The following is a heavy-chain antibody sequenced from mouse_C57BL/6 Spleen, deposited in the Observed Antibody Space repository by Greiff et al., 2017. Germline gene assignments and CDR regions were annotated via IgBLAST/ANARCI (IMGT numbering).Heavy chain of an antibody. J-gene: IGHJ2*01. CDR2: ISSGSSTI. V-gene: IGHV5-17*01. D-gene: IGHD1-2*01. CDR3: ARYPNYGHFDY. Sequence: EVKVVESGGGLVKPGGSLKLSCAASGFTFSDYGMHWVRQAPEKGLEWVAYISSGSSTIYYADTVKGRFTISRDNAKNTLFLQMTSLRSEDTAMYYCARYPNYGHFDYWGQGTTLTVSS. CDR1: GFTFSDYG.